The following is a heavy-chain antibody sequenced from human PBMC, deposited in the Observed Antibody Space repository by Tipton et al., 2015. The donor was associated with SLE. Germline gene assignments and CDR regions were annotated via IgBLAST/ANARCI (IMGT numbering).Heavy chain of an antibody. Sequence: TLSLTCAVYGGSISRRNWWIWIRQPPGKGLEWIGVSDHRGSTNYNPSLESRVTISIDKSRNQFSLRLSSVTAADTTVYYCARGSCSGGVCYIDYWGQGTLVTVST. J-gene: IGHJ4*02. CDR3: ARGSCSGGVCYIDY. V-gene: IGHV4-4*02. D-gene: IGHD2-8*02. CDR2: SDHRGST. CDR1: GGSISRRNW.